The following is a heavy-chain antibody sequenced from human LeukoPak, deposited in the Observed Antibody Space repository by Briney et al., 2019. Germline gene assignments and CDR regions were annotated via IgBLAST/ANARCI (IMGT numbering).Heavy chain of an antibody. CDR1: GFSFKDYW. Sequence: GGSLRLSCAASGFSFKDYWMSWVRQAPGKGLEWVADITPDGSGKTYVDSVKGRFTISRDNSKNTLYLQMNSLRAEDTAVYYCARGATTQDFDYWGQGTLVTVSS. J-gene: IGHJ4*02. D-gene: IGHD1-26*01. CDR2: ITPDGSGK. V-gene: IGHV3-7*04. CDR3: ARGATTQDFDY.